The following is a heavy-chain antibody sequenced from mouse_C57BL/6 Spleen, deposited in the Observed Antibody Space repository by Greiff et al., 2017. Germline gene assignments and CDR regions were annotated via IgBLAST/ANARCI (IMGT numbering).Heavy chain of an antibody. Sequence: QVQLQQSGPGLVQPSQSLSITCPVSGFSLTSYGVHWVRQSPGKGLEWLGVIWRGGSTDYNAAFMSRLSITKDNSKSQVFFKMNSLQADDTAIYYCAKEGYDYYAMDYWGQGTSVTVSS. CDR3: AKEGYDYYAMDY. D-gene: IGHD2-10*02. V-gene: IGHV2-5*01. CDR1: GFSLTSYG. CDR2: IWRGGST. J-gene: IGHJ4*01.